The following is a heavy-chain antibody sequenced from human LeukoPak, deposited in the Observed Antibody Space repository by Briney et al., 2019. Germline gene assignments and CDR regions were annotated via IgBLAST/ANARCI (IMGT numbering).Heavy chain of an antibody. CDR1: GFTFSDYA. CDR2: VTYSGAPT. CDR3: AKGLQRTPYYYYGMDV. D-gene: IGHD2-2*01. Sequence: PGGSLRLSCAASGFTFSDYAMSRVRQAPGKGLEWVSAVTYSGAPTYYADSVKGRFTISRDTPKNTLYLQMNSLRVGDTAVYYCAKGLQRTPYYYYGMDVWGQGTTVTVSS. V-gene: IGHV3-23*01. J-gene: IGHJ6*02.